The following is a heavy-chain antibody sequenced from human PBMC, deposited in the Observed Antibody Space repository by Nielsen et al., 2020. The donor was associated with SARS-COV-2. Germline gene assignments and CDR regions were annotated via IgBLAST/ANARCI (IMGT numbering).Heavy chain of an antibody. J-gene: IGHJ6*02. CDR2: ITSSSSDYT. V-gene: IGHV3-11*03. Sequence: GESLKISCAASGFSFSDSGMHWVRRASGKGLEWVSCITSSSSDYTNYADSVKGRFTISRDNAKNSLYLQMDSLRADDTAVYYCARYLGELLPYYFYGMDVWGQGTTVTVSS. D-gene: IGHD1-26*01. CDR1: GFSFSDSG. CDR3: ARYLGELLPYYFYGMDV.